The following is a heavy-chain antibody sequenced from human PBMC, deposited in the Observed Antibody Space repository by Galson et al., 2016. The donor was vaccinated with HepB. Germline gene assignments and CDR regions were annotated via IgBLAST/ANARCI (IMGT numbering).Heavy chain of an antibody. D-gene: IGHD3-10*01. V-gene: IGHV3-33*01. J-gene: IGHJ3*02. CDR2: IWYNERNK. CDR1: GIRLNAYGG. CDR3: TRYGFGGTNYAFDI. Sequence: SLRLSCAASGIRLNAYGGTHWVRQAPGKGPEWVAVIWYNERNKHYGDSVKGRFSISKDDSKNTVYQEMNDLRDEDTALYYCTRYGFGGTNYAFDIWGQGTFVSVSS.